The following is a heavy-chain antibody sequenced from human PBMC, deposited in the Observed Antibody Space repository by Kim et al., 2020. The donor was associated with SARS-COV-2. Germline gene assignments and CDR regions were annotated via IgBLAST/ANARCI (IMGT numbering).Heavy chain of an antibody. D-gene: IGHD2-2*01. J-gene: IGHJ6*02. V-gene: IGHV3-23*01. Sequence: GGSLRLSCAASGFAFSIYAMTWVRQAPGKGLEWVSGISGGGGGTHYADSVKGRFTISRDNSKNTLYLQMNSLRDEDTAVYYCVKGWLCSSTSCPRGMNVWGRGTTVTVSS. CDR3: VKGWLCSSTSCPRGMNV. CDR1: GFAFSIYA. CDR2: ISGGGGGT.